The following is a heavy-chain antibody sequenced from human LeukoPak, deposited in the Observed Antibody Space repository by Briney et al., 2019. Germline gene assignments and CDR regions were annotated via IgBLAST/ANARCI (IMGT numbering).Heavy chain of an antibody. CDR2: MNPNSGNT. D-gene: IGHD4-23*01. J-gene: IGHJ6*03. CDR1: GYTFTSYD. V-gene: IGHV1-8*03. CDR3: ARSLGVKGSPSHYYYYYYMDV. Sequence: ASVKVSCKASGYTFTSYDINWVRQATGQGLEWMGWMNPNSGNTGYAQRFQGRVTITRNTSVTTAYMELSSLRSEDTAVYYCARSLGVKGSPSHYYYYYYMDVWGKGTTVTVSS.